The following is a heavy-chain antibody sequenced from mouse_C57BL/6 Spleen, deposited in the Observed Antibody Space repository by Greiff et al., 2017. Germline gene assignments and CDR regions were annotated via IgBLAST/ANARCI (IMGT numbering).Heavy chain of an antibody. CDR3: AREGAVVAPFAY. Sequence: QVQLKQSGPELVKPGASVKISCKASGYAFSSSWMNWVKQRPGKGLEWIGRIYPGDGDTNYNGKFKGKATLTADKSSSTAYMQLSSLTSEDSAVYFCAREGAVVAPFAYWGQGTLVTVSA. D-gene: IGHD1-1*01. J-gene: IGHJ3*01. CDR2: IYPGDGDT. V-gene: IGHV1-82*01. CDR1: GYAFSSSW.